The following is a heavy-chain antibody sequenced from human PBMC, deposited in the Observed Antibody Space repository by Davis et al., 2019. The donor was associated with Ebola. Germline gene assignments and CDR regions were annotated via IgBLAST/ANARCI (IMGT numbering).Heavy chain of an antibody. CDR2: ISSSSSYI. CDR3: ARLDWNYYYGMDV. V-gene: IGHV3-21*01. CDR1: GFTFSSYS. J-gene: IGHJ6*02. Sequence: PGGSLRLSCAASGFTFSSYSMNWVRQAPGKGLEWVSSISSSSSYIYYADSVKGRFTISRDNSKNTLYLQMNSLRAEDTAVYYCARLDWNYYYGMDVWGQGTTVTVSS. D-gene: IGHD3-9*01.